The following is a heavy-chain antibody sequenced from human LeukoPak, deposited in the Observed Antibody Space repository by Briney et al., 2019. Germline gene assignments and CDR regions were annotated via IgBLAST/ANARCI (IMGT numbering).Heavy chain of an antibody. CDR1: GYSISSGYY. Sequence: SETLSLTCAVSGYSISSGYYWGWIRQPPGKGLEWIGSIYHSGSTYYNPSLKSRVTISVDTSKNQFSLKLSSVTAADTAVYYCARVGAHDAFDIWGQGTMVTVSS. D-gene: IGHD3-16*01. J-gene: IGHJ3*02. CDR2: IYHSGST. CDR3: ARVGAHDAFDI. V-gene: IGHV4-38-2*01.